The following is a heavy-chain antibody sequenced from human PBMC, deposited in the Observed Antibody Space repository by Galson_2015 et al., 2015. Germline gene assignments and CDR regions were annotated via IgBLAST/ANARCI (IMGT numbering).Heavy chain of an antibody. J-gene: IGHJ6*04. CDR3: ARVGIAARPLVYYYYYNMDV. V-gene: IGHV1-69*13. D-gene: IGHD6-6*01. CDR1: GGTFSNYA. CDR2: SIPIYGTT. Sequence: SVKVWCTAYGGTFSNYAISWVRQAPGHGLEWVGGSIPIYGTTNHAQKKFQGRVTITADESTSTAYTELSSLRSEDTTVYYCARVGIAARPLVYYYYYNMDVWGKGTAVTVSS.